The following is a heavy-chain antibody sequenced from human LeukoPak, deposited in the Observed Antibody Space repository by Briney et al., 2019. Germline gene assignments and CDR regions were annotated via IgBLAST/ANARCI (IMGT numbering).Heavy chain of an antibody. J-gene: IGHJ4*02. CDR3: ARDKYVGATTSDGF. D-gene: IGHD1-26*01. CDR2: ISSTGSTI. Sequence: QTGGSLRLSCAASGFTFSSCGMNWVRQAPGKGLEGVSYISSTGSTIYYADSAKGRFTVSRDNAKNSLYLQMNGLRDEDTAMYYCARDKYVGATTSDGFWGQGTLVTVSS. V-gene: IGHV3-48*02. CDR1: GFTFSSCG.